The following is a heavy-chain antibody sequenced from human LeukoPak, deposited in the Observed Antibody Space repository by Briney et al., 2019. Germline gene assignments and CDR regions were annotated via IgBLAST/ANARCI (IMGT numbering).Heavy chain of an antibody. Sequence: PGGSLRLSCAASGFTFSSYGIHWVRRAPGKGLEWVALISYDGSNKYYADSLKGRFTISRDNSKNTLYLQINSLRAEDTAVYYCAKRMSYGYTQDNWFDPWGQGTLVTVSS. D-gene: IGHD5-24*01. CDR3: AKRMSYGYTQDNWFDP. CDR2: ISYDGSNK. J-gene: IGHJ5*02. CDR1: GFTFSSYG. V-gene: IGHV3-30*18.